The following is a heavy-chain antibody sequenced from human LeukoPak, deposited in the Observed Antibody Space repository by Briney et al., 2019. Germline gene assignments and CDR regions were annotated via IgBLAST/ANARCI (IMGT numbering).Heavy chain of an antibody. CDR3: ARGGIGGCFDC. CDR2: INNDGGTT. J-gene: IGHJ4*02. CDR1: GFTFSTHW. Sequence: PGGSLRLSCAASGFTFSTHWMHWVRQAPGKGLEWVSRINNDGGTTSYADSVKGRFTISSDNAKNTLYLQMNSLRAEDTAVYYCARGGIGGCFDCWGRGTLVTVSS. D-gene: IGHD3-16*01. V-gene: IGHV3-74*01.